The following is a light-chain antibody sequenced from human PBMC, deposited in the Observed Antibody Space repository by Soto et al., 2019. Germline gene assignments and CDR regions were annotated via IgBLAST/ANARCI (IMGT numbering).Light chain of an antibody. J-gene: IGLJ1*01. Sequence: QSALAQPSSASGSPGQSVTISCIGTSSDVGAYNYVSWYQQHPGKVPKLMIYEVTKRPSGVPDRFSASKSGNTASLTVSGLQAEDEADYYCSSHGGSNNFYIFGTGTKLTVL. CDR3: SSHGGSNNFYI. CDR1: SSDVGAYNY. CDR2: EVT. V-gene: IGLV2-8*01.